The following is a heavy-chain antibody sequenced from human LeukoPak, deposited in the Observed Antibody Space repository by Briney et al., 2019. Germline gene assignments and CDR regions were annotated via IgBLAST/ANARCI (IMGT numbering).Heavy chain of an antibody. CDR1: GGSFSGYY. CDR3: AREADYDILTGSSWFDP. J-gene: IGHJ5*02. Sequence: PSETLSLTCAVYGGSFSGYYWSWLRQPPGKGLEWIGEINHSGSTNYNPSLKSRVTISVNTSKTHFSLKLSSVTAADTAVYYCAREADYDILTGSSWFDPWGQGTLVTVSS. CDR2: INHSGST. V-gene: IGHV4-34*01. D-gene: IGHD3-9*01.